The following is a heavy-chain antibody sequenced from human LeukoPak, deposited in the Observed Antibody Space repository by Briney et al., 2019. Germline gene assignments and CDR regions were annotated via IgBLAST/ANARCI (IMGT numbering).Heavy chain of an antibody. J-gene: IGHJ1*01. V-gene: IGHV4-34*01. Sequence: SETLSLTCAVYGGSFSGYYWSWIRQPPGKGLEWIGEINHSGSTNYNPSLKSRVTISVDTSKNQFSLKLSSVTAADTAVYYCARDSGLGEPQYFQHWGQGTLVTVSS. CDR3: ARDSGLGEPQYFQH. CDR1: GGSFSGYY. D-gene: IGHD1-14*01. CDR2: INHSGST.